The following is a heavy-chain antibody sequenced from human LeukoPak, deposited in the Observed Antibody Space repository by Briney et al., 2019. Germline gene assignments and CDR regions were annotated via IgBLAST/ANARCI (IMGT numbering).Heavy chain of an antibody. CDR2: IYHSGST. J-gene: IGHJ3*02. CDR1: GYSISSGYY. CDR3: ARHGVYSSSDDAFDI. V-gene: IGHV4-38-2*01. D-gene: IGHD6-6*01. Sequence: PSETLSLTRAVSGYSISSGYYWGWIRQPPGKGLEWIGSIYHSGSTYYNPSLKSRVTISVDTSKNQFSLKLSSVTAADTAVYYCARHGVYSSSDDAFDIWGQGTMVTVSS.